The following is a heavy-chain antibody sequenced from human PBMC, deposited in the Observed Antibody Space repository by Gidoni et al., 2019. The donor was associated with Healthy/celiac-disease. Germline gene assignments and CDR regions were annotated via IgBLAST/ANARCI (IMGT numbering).Heavy chain of an antibody. CDR3: AREGMRQYEDPFDY. D-gene: IGHD2-2*01. CDR2: IIPILGIA. Sequence: QVQLVQSGAEVKKPGSSVKVSCKASGGTFSSYAISWVRQAPGQGLEWMGRIIPILGIANYAQKFQGRVTITADKSTSTAYMELSSLRSEDTAVYYCAREGMRQYEDPFDYWGQGTLVTVSS. CDR1: GGTFSSYA. J-gene: IGHJ4*02. V-gene: IGHV1-69*04.